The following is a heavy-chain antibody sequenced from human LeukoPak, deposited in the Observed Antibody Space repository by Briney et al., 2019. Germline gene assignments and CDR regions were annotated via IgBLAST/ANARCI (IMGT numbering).Heavy chain of an antibody. CDR1: GGSISSYY. J-gene: IGHJ4*02. D-gene: IGHD1-26*01. V-gene: IGHV4-59*12. Sequence: SETLSLTCTVSGGSISSYYWSWIRQPPGKGLEWIGYIYYSGSTYYNPSLKSRVTISVDTSKNQFYLKLTSVTAADTAVYYCARDQRSLFDFWGQGSLVTVSS. CDR3: ARDQRSLFDF. CDR2: IYYSGST.